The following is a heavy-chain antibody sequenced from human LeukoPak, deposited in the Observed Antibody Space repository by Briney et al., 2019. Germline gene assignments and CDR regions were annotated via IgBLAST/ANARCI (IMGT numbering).Heavy chain of an antibody. D-gene: IGHD3-22*01. Sequence: GGSLRLSCAASGFTFSDYYMSWIRQAPGKGLEWVSYTSSSGSTIYYADSVKGRFTISRDNAKNSLYLQMNSLRAEDTAVYYCAMINYYDSSGAEDYWGQGTLVTVSS. CDR1: GFTFSDYY. CDR2: TSSSGSTI. J-gene: IGHJ4*02. CDR3: AMINYYDSSGAEDY. V-gene: IGHV3-11*01.